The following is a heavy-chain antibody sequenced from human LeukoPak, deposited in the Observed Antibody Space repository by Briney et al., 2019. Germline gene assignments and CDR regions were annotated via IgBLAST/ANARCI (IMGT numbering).Heavy chain of an antibody. Sequence: SVKVSCKASGGTFTSYAISWVRQAPGQGLERMGGIIPIFGTANYAQKFQGRVTITADKSTSTAYMELSSLRSEDTAVYYCARWAFEEYYYGSGSYQEDYWGQGTLVTVSS. D-gene: IGHD3-10*01. J-gene: IGHJ4*02. CDR1: GGTFTSYA. CDR3: ARWAFEEYYYGSGSYQEDY. CDR2: IIPIFGTA. V-gene: IGHV1-69*06.